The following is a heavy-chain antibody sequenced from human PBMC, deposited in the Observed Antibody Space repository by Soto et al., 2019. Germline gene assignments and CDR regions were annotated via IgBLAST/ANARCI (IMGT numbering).Heavy chain of an antibody. Sequence: QVQLQESGPGLVKPSQTLSLTCTVSGGSISSGGYYWSWIRQHPGKGLEWIGYFYYSGSTYYNPSVKSRVTISVDTSKNQFSLKLSSVTAADTAVYYCARDFTDSSGPTLGMGVWGQGTTVTVSS. V-gene: IGHV4-31*03. CDR1: GGSISSGGYY. J-gene: IGHJ6*02. D-gene: IGHD6-19*01. CDR2: FYYSGST. CDR3: ARDFTDSSGPTLGMGV.